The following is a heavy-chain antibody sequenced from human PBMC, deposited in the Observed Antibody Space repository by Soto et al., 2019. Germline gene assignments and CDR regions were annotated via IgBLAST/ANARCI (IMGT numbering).Heavy chain of an antibody. Sequence: EVYLAQSGAEVKKPGESLKISCKGSGYNFNRYWIGWVRQMPGTGLEWMGVIYPGDSDTRYSPSLQGQVTISADQSSSAAYLQWSSLQASDTATYYCARSLVNGTYEAFDIWGQGTMVTVSS. CDR3: ARSLVNGTYEAFDI. D-gene: IGHD6-13*01. V-gene: IGHV5-51*03. CDR1: GYNFNRYW. CDR2: IYPGDSDT. J-gene: IGHJ3*02.